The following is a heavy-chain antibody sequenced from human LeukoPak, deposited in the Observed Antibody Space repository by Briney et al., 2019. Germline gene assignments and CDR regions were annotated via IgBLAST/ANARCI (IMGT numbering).Heavy chain of an antibody. CDR1: GFTFSSYA. J-gene: IGHJ4*02. CDR3: AKYLTVAGSTGYFDY. CDR2: ISGSGGST. V-gene: IGHV3-23*01. D-gene: IGHD6-19*01. Sequence: QTGGSLRLSCAASGFTFSSYAMSWVRQAPGKGLEWVSAISGSGGSTYYADSVKGRFTISRDNSKNTLYLQMNGLRAEDTAVYYCAKYLTVAGSTGYFDYWGQGTLVTVSS.